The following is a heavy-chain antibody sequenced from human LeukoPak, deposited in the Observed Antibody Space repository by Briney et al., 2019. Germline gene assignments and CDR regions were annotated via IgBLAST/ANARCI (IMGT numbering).Heavy chain of an antibody. CDR3: TRGATGTPPPGY. CDR2: IRSKAYGGTT. J-gene: IGHJ4*02. Sequence: PGGSLRLSCAASGFTFSSYSMNWVRQAPGKGLEWVGFIRSKAYGGTTEYAASVKGRFTISRDDSKSIAYLQMNSLKTEDTAVYYCTRGATGTPPPGYWGQGTLVTVSS. CDR1: GFTFSSYS. V-gene: IGHV3-49*04. D-gene: IGHD1-1*01.